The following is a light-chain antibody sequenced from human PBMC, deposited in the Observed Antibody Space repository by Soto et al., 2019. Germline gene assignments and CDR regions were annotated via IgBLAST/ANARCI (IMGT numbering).Light chain of an antibody. J-gene: IGKJ1*01. CDR2: KAS. CDR1: QSISSW. CDR3: QQYNSYPWT. Sequence: DIQMTQSPSTLSASVGDRVTITCRASQSISSWLAWYQQKPGKAPKLLIYKASTLESGVPSNFSGSGSGTEFTLTISSLQHEDFETYYCQQYNSYPWTLGQGTKVDIK. V-gene: IGKV1-5*03.